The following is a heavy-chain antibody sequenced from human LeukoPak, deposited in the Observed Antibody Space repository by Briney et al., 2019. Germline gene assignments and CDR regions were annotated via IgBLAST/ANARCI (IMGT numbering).Heavy chain of an antibody. D-gene: IGHD1-7*01. V-gene: IGHV1-69*06. Sequence: SVKVSCKASGGTFSSYAISWVRQAPGQGLEWMGGIIPIFGTANYAQKFQGRVTITADKSTSTAYMELRSLRSDDTAVYYCARAVSPGTTKFDAFDIWGQGTMVTVSS. J-gene: IGHJ3*02. CDR1: GGTFSSYA. CDR3: ARAVSPGTTKFDAFDI. CDR2: IIPIFGTA.